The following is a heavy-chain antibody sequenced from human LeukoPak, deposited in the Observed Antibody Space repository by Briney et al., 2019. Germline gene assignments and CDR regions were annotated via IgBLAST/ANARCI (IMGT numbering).Heavy chain of an antibody. V-gene: IGHV3-48*03. J-gene: IGHJ4*02. CDR1: GFSFSSYE. CDR3: VRGLPIYDSNGCLFDY. D-gene: IGHD3-22*01. CDR2: ITITGTLT. Sequence: GGSLRLSCAASGFSFSSYEMSWVRQAPGKGLEWVSHITITGTLTYYVDSVQGRFTISRDNAKNSLYLQLNSLRAEDTAVYYCVRGLPIYDSNGCLFDYWGQGTLVTVSS.